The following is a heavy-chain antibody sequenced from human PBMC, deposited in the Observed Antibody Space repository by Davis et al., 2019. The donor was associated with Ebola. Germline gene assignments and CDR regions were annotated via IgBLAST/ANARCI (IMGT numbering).Heavy chain of an antibody. CDR2: IKSKTDGGTT. D-gene: IGHD2-21*01. Sequence: GESLKISCAASGFTFSNAWMSWVRQAPGKGLEWVGRIKSKTDGGTTDYAAPVKGRFTISRDDSKNTLYLQMNSLRAEDTAVYYCAPLGVVVIANSGKYFDYWGQGTLVTVSS. CDR1: GFTFSNAW. J-gene: IGHJ4*02. V-gene: IGHV3-15*01. CDR3: APLGVVVIANSGKYFDY.